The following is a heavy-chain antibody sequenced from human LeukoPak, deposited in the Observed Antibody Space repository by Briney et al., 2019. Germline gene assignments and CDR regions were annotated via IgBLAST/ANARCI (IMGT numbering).Heavy chain of an antibody. J-gene: IGHJ2*01. V-gene: IGHV1-2*02. D-gene: IGHD7-27*01. CDR3: AIQPWGSGNNWYFDL. CDR1: GYTFTAYY. CDR2: ISPNSGGT. Sequence: ASVKVSCKASGYTFTAYYIHWVRQAPGQGLEWMGWISPNSGGTDYAQKFKGRVTMTRDTSISTTYVELSSLTSDDTAVYYCAIQPWGSGNNWYFDLWGRGTLVTAPS.